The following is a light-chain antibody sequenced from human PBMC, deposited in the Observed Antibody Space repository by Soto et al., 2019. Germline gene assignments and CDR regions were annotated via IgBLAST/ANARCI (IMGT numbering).Light chain of an antibody. CDR2: SNH. CDR1: TSNIGGNT. Sequence: QSVLTQPPSASGTPGQRVTISCSGSTSNIGGNTVNWYQQLPGTAPKLLIYSNHQRPSGVPDRFSGSKSGTSASLAISRLQSEDEAAYYCAAWDDSLNALTFGGGTKLTVL. CDR3: AAWDDSLNALT. J-gene: IGLJ2*01. V-gene: IGLV1-44*01.